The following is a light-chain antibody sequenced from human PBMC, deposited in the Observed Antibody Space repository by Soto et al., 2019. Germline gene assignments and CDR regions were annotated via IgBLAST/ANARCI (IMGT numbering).Light chain of an antibody. CDR2: EVS. CDR1: SSDVGGYNY. V-gene: IGLV2-8*01. Sequence: QSALTQPPSASGSPGQSVTISCTGTSSDVGGYNYVSWYQQHPGKAPKLMIYEVSKRPSGVPDRFSGSKSGNTASLTVSGLQAEDEAYYHCSSYAGSNNFVVFGGGTQLTVL. J-gene: IGLJ2*01. CDR3: SSYAGSNNFVV.